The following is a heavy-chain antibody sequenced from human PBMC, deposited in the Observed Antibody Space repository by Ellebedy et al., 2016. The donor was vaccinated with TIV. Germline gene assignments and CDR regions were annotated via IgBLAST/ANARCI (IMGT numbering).Heavy chain of an antibody. J-gene: IGHJ3*02. CDR1: GYTFTRYY. D-gene: IGHD2-15*01. CDR3: ARGPGSGALQEGAFDI. CDR2: INPSGGST. Sequence: AASVKVSCKASGYTFTRYYMHWVRQAPGHGLEWLGIINPSGGSTSYAQKFQGRVTMTRDTSTSTVYMELSSLRSDDTAVYYCARGPGSGALQEGAFDIWGQGTLVTVSS. V-gene: IGHV1-46*01.